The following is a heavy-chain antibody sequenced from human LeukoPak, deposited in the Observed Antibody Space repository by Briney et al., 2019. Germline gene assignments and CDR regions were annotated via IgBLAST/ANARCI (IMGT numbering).Heavy chain of an antibody. J-gene: IGHJ4*02. CDR2: ISSSSSYT. Sequence: GGSLRLSCAASGFTFSDYYMSWIRQAPGKGLEWVSYISSSSSYTNYADSVKGRFTISRDNAKNSLYLQMNSLRAEDTAVYYCARVYSSSWNLGYYFDYWGQGTLVTVSS. CDR3: ARVYSSSWNLGYYFDY. CDR1: GFTFSDYY. D-gene: IGHD6-13*01. V-gene: IGHV3-11*06.